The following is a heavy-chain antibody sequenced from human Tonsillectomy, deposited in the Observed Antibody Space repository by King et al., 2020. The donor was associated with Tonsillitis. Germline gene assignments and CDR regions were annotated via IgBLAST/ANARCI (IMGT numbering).Heavy chain of an antibody. V-gene: IGHV4-39*01. CDR3: ARYLSAFDY. CDR1: NGSIRSSSHY. D-gene: IGHD2/OR15-2a*01. Sequence: QLQESGPGLVKPSETLSLTCTVSNGSIRSSSHYWGWIRQPPGRGLEWIASIFYSGNTYYNSTLKSRVSISVDTSKNQFSLNLSSVTAADTAVYYCARYLSAFDYWGRGTLVTVSS. J-gene: IGHJ4*02. CDR2: IFYSGNT.